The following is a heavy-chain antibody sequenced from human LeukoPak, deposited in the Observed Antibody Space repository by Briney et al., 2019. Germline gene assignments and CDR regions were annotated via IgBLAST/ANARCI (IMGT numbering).Heavy chain of an antibody. CDR3: TTSNYYYDSNAWY. V-gene: IGHV3-15*07. Sequence: GGSLRLSCAASGFTFNTYTFNWVRQAPGKGLEWVGRIKSKIDGGAIEYAAPVQGTFTISRDDSKNTLYLQMNSLKIEDTAVYFCTTSNYYYDSNAWYWGQGALVTVSS. J-gene: IGHJ4*02. CDR2: IKSKIDGGAI. CDR1: GFTFNTYT. D-gene: IGHD3-22*01.